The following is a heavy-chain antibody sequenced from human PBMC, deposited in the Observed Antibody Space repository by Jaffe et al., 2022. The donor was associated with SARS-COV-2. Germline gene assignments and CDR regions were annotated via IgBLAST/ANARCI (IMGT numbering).Heavy chain of an antibody. V-gene: IGHV4-59*01. D-gene: IGHD6-13*01. J-gene: IGHJ4*02. Sequence: QVQLQESGPGLVKPSETLSLTCNVSGASISSYYWNWIRQPPGRGLEWIGFMSDSGITKYNPSLKSRVSMSVDASKNLFSLILSSVTAADTAVYYCARGGTSWDKSADYWGQGTLVTVSS. CDR2: MSDSGIT. CDR3: ARGGTSWDKSADY. CDR1: GASISSYY.